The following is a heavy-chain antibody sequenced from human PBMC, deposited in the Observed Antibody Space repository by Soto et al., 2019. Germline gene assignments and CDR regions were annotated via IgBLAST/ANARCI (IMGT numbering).Heavy chain of an antibody. Sequence: GGSLRLSCAASGFTFSSYSMNWVRQAPGKGLEWVSSISSSSSYIYYADSVKGRFTISRDNAKNSLYLQMNSLRAEDTAVYYCAREGQWLTFDYWGQGTLVTVSS. J-gene: IGHJ4*02. CDR1: GFTFSSYS. D-gene: IGHD6-19*01. V-gene: IGHV3-21*01. CDR3: AREGQWLTFDY. CDR2: ISSSSSYI.